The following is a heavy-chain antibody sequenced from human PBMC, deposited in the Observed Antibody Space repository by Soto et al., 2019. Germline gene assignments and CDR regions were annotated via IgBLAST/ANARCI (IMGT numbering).Heavy chain of an antibody. CDR3: ARGFLLRFLGLSQMGHYYYYGMYV. V-gene: IGHV4-34*01. CDR1: GGSFSGYY. D-gene: IGHD3-3*01. Sequence: PSETLSLTCAVYGGSFSGYYWSWIRQPPGKGLEWIGEINHSGSTNYNPSLKSRVTISVDTSKNQFSLKLSSVTAADMAVYYCARGFLLRFLGLSQMGHYYYYGMYVWGQGTTVTVSS. J-gene: IGHJ6*02. CDR2: INHSGST.